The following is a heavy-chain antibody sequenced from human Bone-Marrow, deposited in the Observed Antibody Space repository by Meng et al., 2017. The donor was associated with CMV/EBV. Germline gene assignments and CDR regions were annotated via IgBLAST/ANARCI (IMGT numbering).Heavy chain of an antibody. Sequence: SGAIFSTYGLSWVRQAPGQGFEWMGGIIPSIGAPHYAQKSQGRVTITADESTTTGFMELHSLTSEDTAIYYCARGEVIAALNTWFDPWGQGTLVTVSS. CDR1: GAIFSTYG. D-gene: IGHD3-3*01. CDR2: IIPSIGAP. J-gene: IGHJ5*02. V-gene: IGHV1-69*01. CDR3: ARGEVIAALNTWFDP.